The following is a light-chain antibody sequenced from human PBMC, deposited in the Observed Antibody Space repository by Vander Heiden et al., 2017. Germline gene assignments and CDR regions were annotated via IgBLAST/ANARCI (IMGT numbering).Light chain of an antibody. J-gene: IGKJ2*01. CDR3: EQSVSTPHT. CDR2: SAS. V-gene: IGKV1-39*01. CDR1: SCTSSH. Sequence: DIPVPQAPSPPPASLGDSVLIACRAGSCTSSHLNWYQHKPGKAPSRLIYSASNLQSGVPSRFSGVASGTDFTLNITRLQVEEFATYYCEQSVSTPHTFGQGTKLEIK.